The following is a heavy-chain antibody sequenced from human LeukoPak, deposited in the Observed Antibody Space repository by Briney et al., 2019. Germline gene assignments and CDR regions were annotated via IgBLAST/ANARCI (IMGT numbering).Heavy chain of an antibody. J-gene: IGHJ4*02. CDR2: INPNSGGA. V-gene: IGHV1-2*06. Sequence: ASVKVSCKASGYTFTGYYMHWVRQAPGQGLEWMGRINPNSGGANYAQKFQGRVTMTRATSISTAYMELSRLRSDDTAVYYCATGPPYYDYVWGSYRPLYYFDYWGQGALVTVSS. CDR1: GYTFTGYY. CDR3: ATGPPYYDYVWGSYRPLYYFDY. D-gene: IGHD3-16*02.